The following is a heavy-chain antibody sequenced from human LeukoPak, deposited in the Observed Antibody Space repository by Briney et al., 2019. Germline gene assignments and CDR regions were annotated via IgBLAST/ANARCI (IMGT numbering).Heavy chain of an antibody. D-gene: IGHD6-13*01. CDR3: AREVVAAAGIKEYYFDY. V-gene: IGHV4-59*01. CDR2: IYYSGST. J-gene: IGHJ4*02. CDR1: GGSISSYY. Sequence: SETLSLTCTVSGGSISSYYWSWIRQPPGKGLEWIGYIYYSGSTNYNPSLKSRVTISVDTSKNQFSLKLSSVTAADTAVYYCAREVVAAAGIKEYYFDYWDQGTLVTVSS.